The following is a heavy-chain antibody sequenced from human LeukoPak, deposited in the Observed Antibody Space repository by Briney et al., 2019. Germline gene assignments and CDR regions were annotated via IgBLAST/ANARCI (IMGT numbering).Heavy chain of an antibody. CDR2: ISDSGGRT. V-gene: IGHV3-23*01. J-gene: IGHJ4*02. CDR1: GITLSNYA. D-gene: IGHD3-22*01. CDR3: AKRGVVIRVILVGFHKEAYYFDS. Sequence: GRSLRLSSAVSGITLSNYAMSGVREAPGKGLEWVVGISDSGGRTNYADSVKGRFTISRDNPKNTLYLQMNSLRAEDTAVYFCAKRGVVIRVILVGFHKEAYYFDSWGQGALVTVSS.